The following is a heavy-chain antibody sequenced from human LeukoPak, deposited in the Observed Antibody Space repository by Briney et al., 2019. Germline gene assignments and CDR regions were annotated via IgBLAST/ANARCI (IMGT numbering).Heavy chain of an antibody. J-gene: IGHJ3*02. V-gene: IGHV3-66*01. D-gene: IGHD3-22*01. Sequence: PGGSLRLSCAASGFIVSSNYISWVRQAPGKGLEWVSVIYSGGSTYYADSVKGRFTISRDNSKNTLYLQMNSLRAEDTAVYYCARDVIDSSGYYDAFDIWGQGTMVTVSS. CDR1: GFIVSSNY. CDR3: ARDVIDSSGYYDAFDI. CDR2: IYSGGST.